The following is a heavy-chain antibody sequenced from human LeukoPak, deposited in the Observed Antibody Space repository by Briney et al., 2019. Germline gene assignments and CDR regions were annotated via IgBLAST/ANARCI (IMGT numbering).Heavy chain of an antibody. D-gene: IGHD3-3*01. J-gene: IGHJ4*02. CDR1: GFTFSSYW. CDR3: ARVGGVAGRAIDY. Sequence: GGSLRLSCAASGFTFSSYWMTWIRQAPGKGLEWIANIKQNGSEKYYVDCVKGRFTFSRDNAKISLYLQMNSLRAEDTAVYYCARVGGVAGRAIDYWGQGTLVTVSS. V-gene: IGHV3-7*01. CDR2: IKQNGSEK.